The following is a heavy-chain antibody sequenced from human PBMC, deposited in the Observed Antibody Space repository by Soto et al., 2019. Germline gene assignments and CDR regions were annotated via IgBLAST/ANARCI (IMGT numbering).Heavy chain of an antibody. V-gene: IGHV3-48*03. CDR3: ARDALHIGRSVIQSYCYYGMDV. Sequence: EVQLVESGGGLVQPGGSLRLSCAASGFTFSSYEMNCVRQAPGKGLEWVSYISSSGSTIYYADSVKGRCTISRDNAKNEVYLQMISLRVEDPAVYYCARDALHIGRSVIQSYCYYGMDVWGQGTTVTVSS. D-gene: IGHD3-16*02. CDR2: ISSSGSTI. J-gene: IGHJ6*02. CDR1: GFTFSSYE.